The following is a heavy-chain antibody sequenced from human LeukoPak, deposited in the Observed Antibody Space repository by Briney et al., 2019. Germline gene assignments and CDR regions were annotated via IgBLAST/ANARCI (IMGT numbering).Heavy chain of an antibody. J-gene: IGHJ5*01. CDR3: ARRPRGVIIKTWFDS. Sequence: PSETLSLTCAVYDGSFSGYYCSWVRQPPGKGLEWIGEINHSGSANYNPSLKSRVNILLDTSKNQFSLNLSSVTAEDTAVYYCARRPRGVIIKTWFDSWGQGTLVTVSS. V-gene: IGHV4-34*01. D-gene: IGHD3-10*01. CDR2: INHSGSA. CDR1: DGSFSGYY.